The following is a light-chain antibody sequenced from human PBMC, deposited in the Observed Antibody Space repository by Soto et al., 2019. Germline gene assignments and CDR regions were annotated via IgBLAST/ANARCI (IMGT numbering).Light chain of an antibody. CDR1: PSVTNF. Sequence: EIVLTQSPATLSLSPGERATLSCRASPSVTNFLAWYQQKPGQAPRLLIYDASTRATGIPPRFSGSGSGTDFTLIISGLEPEDFAVYYCQQYKKWPRTFGHGTKVDIK. CDR3: QQYKKWPRT. V-gene: IGKV3-11*01. J-gene: IGKJ1*01. CDR2: DAS.